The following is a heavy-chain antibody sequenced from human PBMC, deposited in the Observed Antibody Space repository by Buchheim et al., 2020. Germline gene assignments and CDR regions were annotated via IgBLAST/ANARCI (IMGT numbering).Heavy chain of an antibody. CDR3: ARGSVVVPAATVNWFDP. CDR2: IYYSGST. Sequence: QVQLQESGPGLVKPSQTLSLTCTVSGGSISSGGYYWSWIRQHPGKGLEWIGYIYYSGSTYYNPSLKSRVNISVDTSKNQFSLKLSSVTAADTAVYYCARGSVVVPAATVNWFDPWGQGTL. CDR1: GGSISSGGYY. J-gene: IGHJ5*02. D-gene: IGHD2-2*01. V-gene: IGHV4-31*03.